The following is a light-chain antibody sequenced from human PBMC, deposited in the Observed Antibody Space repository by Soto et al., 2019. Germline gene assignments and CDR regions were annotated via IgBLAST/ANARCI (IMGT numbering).Light chain of an antibody. CDR1: QSVSSN. J-gene: IGKJ5*01. CDR3: QQYNGWPIT. Sequence: EIVMTQSPATLSVSPGERATLSCRASQSVSSNLAWYQQKPGQAPRLLIYGASSRATGIPDRFSGSGSGTDFTLTISRLEPEDFAVYYCQQYNGWPITFGQGTRLEIK. CDR2: GAS. V-gene: IGKV3D-15*01.